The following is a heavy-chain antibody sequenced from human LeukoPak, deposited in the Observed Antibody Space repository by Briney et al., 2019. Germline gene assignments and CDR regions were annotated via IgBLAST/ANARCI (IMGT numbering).Heavy chain of an antibody. V-gene: IGHV3-21*01. CDR2: ISSSSSYI. Sequence: PGGSLRLSCAASGFTFSSYSMNWVRQAPGKGLEWVSSISSSSSYIYYADSVKGRFTISRDNAKNTLYLQMDSLRVEDTGVYYCARRSAARSGFDYWGQGTLVSVSS. CDR3: ARRSAARSGFDY. D-gene: IGHD6-6*01. CDR1: GFTFSSYS. J-gene: IGHJ4*02.